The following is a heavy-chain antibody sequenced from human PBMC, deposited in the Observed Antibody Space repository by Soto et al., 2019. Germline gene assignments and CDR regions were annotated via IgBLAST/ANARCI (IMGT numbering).Heavy chain of an antibody. Sequence: QVQLQESGPGLVKPSQTLSLTCTVSGGSISSGGYYWSWLRQHPGEGLEWIGYIFDSGTTYYNPSLKSRVTISVDPSKSQFSLRLTSVTATDTAVYYCASQASGWYPDYWGQGTLVTVSS. D-gene: IGHD6-19*01. CDR1: GGSISSGGYY. CDR2: IFDSGTT. CDR3: ASQASGWYPDY. V-gene: IGHV4-31*03. J-gene: IGHJ4*02.